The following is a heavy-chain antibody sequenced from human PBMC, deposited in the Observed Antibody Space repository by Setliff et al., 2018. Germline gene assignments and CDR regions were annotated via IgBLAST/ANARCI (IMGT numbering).Heavy chain of an antibody. Sequence: ASVKVSCKASGYTFTGYYMHWVRQAPGQGLEWMGWINPNRGGTNYAQKFQGWVTMTRDTSISTAYMELSRLRSDDTAVYYCATSYSGSYYGYWGQGTLVTVSS. D-gene: IGHD1-26*01. CDR3: ATSYSGSYYGY. J-gene: IGHJ4*02. V-gene: IGHV1-2*04. CDR1: GYTFTGYY. CDR2: INPNRGGT.